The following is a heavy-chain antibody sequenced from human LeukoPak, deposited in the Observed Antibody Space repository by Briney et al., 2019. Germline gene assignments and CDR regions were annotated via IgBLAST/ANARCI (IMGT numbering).Heavy chain of an antibody. V-gene: IGHV1-18*01. CDR1: GYTFTSYG. D-gene: IGHD3-10*01. CDR3: ARDSGATRKYYYGSGSYP. J-gene: IGHJ5*02. CDR2: ISAYNGNT. Sequence: GASVKVSCKASGYTFTSYGISWVRQAPGQGLEWMGWISAYNGNTNYAQKLQGRVTMTRDTSISTAYMELSRLRSDDTAVYYCARDSGATRKYYYGSGSYPWGQGTLVTVSS.